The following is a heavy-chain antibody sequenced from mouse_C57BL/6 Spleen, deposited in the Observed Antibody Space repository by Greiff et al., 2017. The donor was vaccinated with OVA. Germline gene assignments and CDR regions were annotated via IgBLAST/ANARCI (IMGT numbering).Heavy chain of an antibody. V-gene: IGHV2-2*01. CDR1: GFSLTSYG. Sequence: VQVVESGPGLVQPSQSLSITCTASGFSLTSYGVHWVRQSPGKGLEWLGVIWSGGSTDYHAAFIYRLSISKDNSKSQVFLRMNSLQADDTAIYYCAREEWDAMDYWGQGTSVTVSS. J-gene: IGHJ4*01. CDR3: AREEWDAMDY. CDR2: IWSGGST.